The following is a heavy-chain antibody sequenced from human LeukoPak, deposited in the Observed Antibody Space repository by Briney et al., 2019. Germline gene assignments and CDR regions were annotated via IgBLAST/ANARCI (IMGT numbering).Heavy chain of an antibody. CDR3: AASYYYDSSGYYYMFPFHF. CDR1: GFTVSDNY. D-gene: IGHD3-22*01. J-gene: IGHJ1*01. CDR2: IYGVGSI. Sequence: GGSLRLSCAASGFTVSDNYMIWVRQTPGKGLEWVSIIYGVGSIYYADSVTGRFTISRDTSNNTLYLQMNSLRAEDTAIYYCAASYYYDSSGYYYMFPFHFWGQGTLVAVSS. V-gene: IGHV3-66*01.